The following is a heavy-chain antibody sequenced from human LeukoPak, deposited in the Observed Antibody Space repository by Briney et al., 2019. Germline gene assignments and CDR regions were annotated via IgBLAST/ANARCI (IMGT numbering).Heavy chain of an antibody. J-gene: IGHJ6*03. Sequence: GGSLRLSCAASGFSFSSYGMHWVSQAPGKGLEWVAFIRYDGSNKYYADSVKGRFTISRDNSKNTLYLQMNSLRAEDTAVYYCAKDRVQLERPHYYYYMDVWGKGTTVTISS. CDR2: IRYDGSNK. D-gene: IGHD1-1*01. CDR3: AKDRVQLERPHYYYYMDV. V-gene: IGHV3-30*02. CDR1: GFSFSSYG.